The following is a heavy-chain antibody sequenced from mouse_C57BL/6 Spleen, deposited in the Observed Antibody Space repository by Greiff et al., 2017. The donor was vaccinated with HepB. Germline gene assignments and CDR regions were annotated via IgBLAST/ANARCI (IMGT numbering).Heavy chain of an antibody. CDR2: IDPENGDT. D-gene: IGHD2-4*01. V-gene: IGHV14-4*01. J-gene: IGHJ3*01. CDR3: TTDYDMFAY. CDR1: GFNIKDDY. Sequence: DVQLQESGAELVRPGASVKLSCTASGFNIKDDYMHWVKQRPEQGLEWIGWIDPENGDTEYASKFQGKATITADTSSNTAYLQLSSLTSEDTAVYYCTTDYDMFAYWGQGTLVTVSA.